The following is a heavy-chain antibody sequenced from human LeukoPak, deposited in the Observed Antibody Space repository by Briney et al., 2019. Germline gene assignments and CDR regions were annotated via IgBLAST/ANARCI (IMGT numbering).Heavy chain of an antibody. Sequence: SETLSLTCAVYGGSFSGYYWSWIRQPPGEGLEWIGEINHSGSTNYNPSLKSRVTISVDTSKNQFSLKLSSVTAADTAVYYCASEGRSGSYSDWGQGTLVTVSS. D-gene: IGHD3-10*01. CDR2: INHSGST. J-gene: IGHJ4*02. V-gene: IGHV4-34*01. CDR1: GGSFSGYY. CDR3: ASEGRSGSYSD.